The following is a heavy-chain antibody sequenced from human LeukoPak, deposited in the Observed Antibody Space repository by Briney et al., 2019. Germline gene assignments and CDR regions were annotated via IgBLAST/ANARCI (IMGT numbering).Heavy chain of an antibody. CDR3: ARDGAYGSGSLDY. J-gene: IGHJ4*02. CDR1: GGSISSYY. V-gene: IGHV4-59*12. D-gene: IGHD3-10*01. CDR2: IYYSGST. Sequence: SETLSLTCIVSGGSISSYYWSWIRQPPGKGLEWIGYIYYSGSTNYNPSLKSRVTISVDKSKNQFSLKLSSVTAADTAVYYCARDGAYGSGSLDYWGQGTLVTVSS.